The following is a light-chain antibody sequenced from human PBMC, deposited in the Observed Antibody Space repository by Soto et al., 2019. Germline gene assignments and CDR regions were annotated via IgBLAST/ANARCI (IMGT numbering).Light chain of an antibody. CDR3: AAWYDSRGGV. J-gene: IGLJ1*01. Sequence: QSVLTQPPSASGTPGQRVTICCSGSSSNIESNYVYWCQQFPGTAPKLLIYRNSQRPSGVPDRCSGSKSGTSASLAISGLRSEDEADYCCAAWYDSRGGVFGTGTKLTVL. CDR1: SSNIESNY. CDR2: RNS. V-gene: IGLV1-47*01.